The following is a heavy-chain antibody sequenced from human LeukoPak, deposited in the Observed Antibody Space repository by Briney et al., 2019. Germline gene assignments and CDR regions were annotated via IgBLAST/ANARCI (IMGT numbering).Heavy chain of an antibody. Sequence: SETLSLTCTVSGGSISSGGYYWSWIRQHPGKGLEWNGYINYSGSTYYNPSLRIRVTISVATSKSQVSLKLSAVTAADTAVYYCASGIVATLFHWGQGTLVTVSS. V-gene: IGHV4-31*03. CDR3: ASGIVATLFH. D-gene: IGHD5-12*01. CDR2: INYSGST. CDR1: GGSISSGGYY. J-gene: IGHJ4*01.